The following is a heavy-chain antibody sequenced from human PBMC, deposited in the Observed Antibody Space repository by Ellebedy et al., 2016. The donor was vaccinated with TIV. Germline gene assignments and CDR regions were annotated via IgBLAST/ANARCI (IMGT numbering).Heavy chain of an antibody. CDR3: AREPIPRGDRGYYFDY. V-gene: IGHV1-69*13. Sequence: ASVKVSCKASGGTFSSYAISWVRQAPGQGLEWMGGIIPIFGTANYAQKFQGRVTITADESTSTAYMELSSLRSEDTAVHYCAREPIPRGDRGYYFDYWGQGTLVTVSS. D-gene: IGHD1-14*01. CDR2: IIPIFGTA. J-gene: IGHJ4*02. CDR1: GGTFSSYA.